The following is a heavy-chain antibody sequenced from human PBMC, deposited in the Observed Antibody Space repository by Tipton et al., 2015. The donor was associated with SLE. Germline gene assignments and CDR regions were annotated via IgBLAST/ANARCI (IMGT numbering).Heavy chain of an antibody. CDR2: IYYSGST. J-gene: IGHJ6*02. D-gene: IGHD6-6*01. CDR3: ARAAQYSLSLDYYSAMDV. V-gene: IGHV4-59*01. Sequence: LRLSCTVSGGSISSYYWTWIRQPPGKALEWIGYIYYSGSTNYNPSLKSRVTISVDTSKNQFSLQLSSVTAADTAVYYCARAAQYSLSLDYYSAMDVWGQGTTVTVSS. CDR1: GGSISSYY.